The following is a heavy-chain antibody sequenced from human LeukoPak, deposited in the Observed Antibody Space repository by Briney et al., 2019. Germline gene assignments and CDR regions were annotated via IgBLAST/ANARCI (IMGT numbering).Heavy chain of an antibody. CDR2: INHSGST. D-gene: IGHD3-10*01. V-gene: IGHV4-34*01. J-gene: IGHJ4*02. Sequence: PSETLSLTCAVYGGSFSGYYWSWIRQPPGKGLEWIGEINHSGSTNYNPSLKSRVTISVDTSKNQFSLKLSSVTAADTAVYYCARHPHYYGSGSYYRRSGYYFDYWGQGTLVTVSS. CDR1: GGSFSGYY. CDR3: ARHPHYYGSGSYYRRSGYYFDY.